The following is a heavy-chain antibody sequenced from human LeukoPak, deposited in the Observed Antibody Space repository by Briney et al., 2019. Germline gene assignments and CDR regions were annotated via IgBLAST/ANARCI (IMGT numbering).Heavy chain of an antibody. CDR2: IYYSGST. CDR3: ARGIVGATGSAFDI. J-gene: IGHJ3*02. D-gene: IGHD1-26*01. CDR1: GGSFSGYY. Sequence: SETLSLTCAVYGGSFSGYYWSWIRQHPGKGLEWIGYIYYSGSTYYNPSLKSRVTISVDTSKNQFSLKLSSVTAVDTAVYYCARGIVGATGSAFDIWGQGTMVTVSS. V-gene: IGHV4-31*11.